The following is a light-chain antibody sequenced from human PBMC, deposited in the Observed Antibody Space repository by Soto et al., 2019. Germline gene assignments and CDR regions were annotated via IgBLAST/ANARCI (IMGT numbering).Light chain of an antibody. CDR3: QQYGGSLT. CDR1: QSVSSSY. J-gene: IGKJ4*01. CDR2: GAS. V-gene: IGKV3-20*01. Sequence: EIVLTQSPGTLSLSPGARATLSCRASQSVSSSYLAWYHQKPGQAPRLLIFGASSRATGIPDRFSGSGSGTDFTPTISRLEPEDFAVYYCQQYGGSLTFGGGTKVEIK.